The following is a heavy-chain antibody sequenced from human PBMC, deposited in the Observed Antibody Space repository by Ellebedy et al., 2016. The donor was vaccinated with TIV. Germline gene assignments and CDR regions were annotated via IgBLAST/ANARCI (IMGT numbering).Heavy chain of an antibody. CDR3: ARENGYYFDY. CDR2: MRQDGREE. V-gene: IGHV3-7*01. Sequence: PGGSLRLSCAASGFTLSTYWMNWVRQAPGKGLEWVASMRQDGREEYFVDSVKGRFTISRDNTKNSLYLQMNSLRAEDTAVYFCARENGYYFDYWGQGTLFIVSS. D-gene: IGHD6-25*01. CDR1: GFTLSTYW. J-gene: IGHJ4*02.